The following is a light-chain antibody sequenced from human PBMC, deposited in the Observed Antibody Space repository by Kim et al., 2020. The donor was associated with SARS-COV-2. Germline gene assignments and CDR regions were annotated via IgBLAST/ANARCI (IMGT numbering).Light chain of an antibody. Sequence: LSVAPGERVTLSCRASQSVSSSLAWYQQKPGQAPRLLIFGASTRATGIPARFSGSGSGTEFTLTISSLQSEDFAVYYCQQYDNWRTFGRGTKLEI. CDR2: GAS. V-gene: IGKV3-15*01. J-gene: IGKJ2*01. CDR1: QSVSSS. CDR3: QQYDNWRT.